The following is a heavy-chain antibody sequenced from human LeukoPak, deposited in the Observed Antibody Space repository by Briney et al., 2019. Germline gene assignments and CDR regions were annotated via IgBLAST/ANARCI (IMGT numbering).Heavy chain of an antibody. J-gene: IGHJ4*02. V-gene: IGHV3-23*01. CDR1: GFTFSSYA. CDR2: ISGSGGST. CDR3: AKLPGRAADY. Sequence: PGGSLRLSCAASGFTFSSYAMSWVRQAPGKGLEWVSAISGSGGSTYYADSVKGRFTISRDSSKNTLFLHMNTLRAEDTAIYYCAKLPGRAADYWGQGTLVTVSS.